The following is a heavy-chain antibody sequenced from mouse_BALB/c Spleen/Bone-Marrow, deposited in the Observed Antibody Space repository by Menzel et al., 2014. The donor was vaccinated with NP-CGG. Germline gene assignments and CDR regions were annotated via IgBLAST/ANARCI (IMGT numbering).Heavy chain of an antibody. Sequence: VQLHQSGAELVRPGSSVKISCKASGYPFSSYWMNWVKQRPGQGLEWIGQIYPGDGETNYNGKFKGNATLTADKSSSTAYMQLISLTSEDSAVYFWARKYGDYWGQGTTLKVSS. V-gene: IGHV1-80*01. J-gene: IGHJ2*01. D-gene: IGHD2-10*02. CDR2: IYPGDGET. CDR1: GYPFSSYW. CDR3: ARKYGDY.